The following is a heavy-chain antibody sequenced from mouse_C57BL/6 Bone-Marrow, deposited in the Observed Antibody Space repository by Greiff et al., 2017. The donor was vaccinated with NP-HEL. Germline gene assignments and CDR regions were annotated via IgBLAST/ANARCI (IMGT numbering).Heavy chain of an antibody. J-gene: IGHJ1*03. Sequence: VQLQQSGAELVRPGASVKLSCTASGFNIKDDYMHWVKQRPEQGLEWIGWIDPENGDTEYASKFQGKATITADTSSNTAYLQLSSLTSEDTAVYYCTTNYGSGYWYVDVWGTGTTVTVSS. CDR3: TTNYGSGYWYVDV. V-gene: IGHV14-4*01. CDR2: IDPENGDT. CDR1: GFNIKDDY. D-gene: IGHD1-1*01.